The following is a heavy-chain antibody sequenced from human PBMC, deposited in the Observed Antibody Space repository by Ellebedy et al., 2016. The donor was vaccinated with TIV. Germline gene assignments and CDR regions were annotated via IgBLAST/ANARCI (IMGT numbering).Heavy chain of an antibody. D-gene: IGHD2-2*01. V-gene: IGHV3-15*01. Sequence: GGSLRLSXAASGFTFSNAWMSWVRQAPGKGLEWVGRIKSKTDGGTTDYAAPVKGRFTISRDDSKNTLYLQMNSLKTEDTAVYYCTTDLTFDIVVVPATRYWGQGTLVTVSS. CDR1: GFTFSNAW. J-gene: IGHJ4*02. CDR2: IKSKTDGGTT. CDR3: TTDLTFDIVVVPATRY.